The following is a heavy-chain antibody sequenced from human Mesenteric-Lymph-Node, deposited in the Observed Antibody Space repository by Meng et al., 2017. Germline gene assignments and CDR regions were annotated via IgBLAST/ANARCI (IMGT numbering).Heavy chain of an antibody. V-gene: IGHV3-48*03. J-gene: IGHJ6*02. Sequence: GESLKISCAASGFTFSSYEMNWVRQAPGKGLEWVSYISSSGSTIYYADSVKGRFTISRDNAKNSLYLQMNSLRAEDTAVYYCARENLLWFVGSCGMDAWGQGTTVTVSS. CDR2: ISSSGSTI. CDR3: ARENLLWFVGSCGMDA. CDR1: GFTFSSYE. D-gene: IGHD3-10*01.